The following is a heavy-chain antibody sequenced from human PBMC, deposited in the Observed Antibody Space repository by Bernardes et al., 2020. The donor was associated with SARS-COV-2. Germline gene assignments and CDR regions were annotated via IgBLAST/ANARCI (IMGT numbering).Heavy chain of an antibody. V-gene: IGHV3-74*01. CDR1: GFTFSSYW. Sequence: SLRLSCAVSGFTFSSYWMHWIRQAPGKGLVWVSRINGDGTSTSYADSVKGRFTISRDNAKNTLNLQMNSLSAEDTAVYYCARGAYSLNKSGPRSVFDIWGQATMVTVSS. CDR2: INGDGTST. CDR3: ARGAYSLNKSGPRSVFDI. J-gene: IGHJ3*02. D-gene: IGHD1-26*01.